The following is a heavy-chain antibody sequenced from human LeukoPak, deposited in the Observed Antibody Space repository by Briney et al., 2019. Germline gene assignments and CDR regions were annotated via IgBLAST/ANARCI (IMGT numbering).Heavy chain of an antibody. V-gene: IGHV1-46*01. CDR3: ARDRGTHQGTYYFDY. Sequence: ASVKVSCKASGYTFTSYYMHWVRQAPGQGLEWMGIINPSGGSTSYAQKFQGRVTMTRDMSTSTVYMELSSLRSEDTAVYYCARDRGTHQGTYYFDYWGQGTLVTVSS. D-gene: IGHD1-1*01. CDR1: GYTFTSYY. J-gene: IGHJ4*02. CDR2: INPSGGST.